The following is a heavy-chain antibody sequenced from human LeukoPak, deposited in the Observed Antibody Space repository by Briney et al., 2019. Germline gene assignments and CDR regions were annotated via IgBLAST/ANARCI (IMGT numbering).Heavy chain of an antibody. D-gene: IGHD3-22*01. CDR3: ARVHSEYYYDSSGYYY. J-gene: IGHJ4*02. CDR2: INSDGSST. Sequence: PGGSLRLSCAASGFTFSSYSMNRVRQAPGKGLVWVSRINSDGSSTSYADSVKGRFTISRDNAKNTLYLQMNSLRAEDTAVYYCARVHSEYYYDSSGYYYWGQGTLVTVSS. V-gene: IGHV3-74*01. CDR1: GFTFSSYS.